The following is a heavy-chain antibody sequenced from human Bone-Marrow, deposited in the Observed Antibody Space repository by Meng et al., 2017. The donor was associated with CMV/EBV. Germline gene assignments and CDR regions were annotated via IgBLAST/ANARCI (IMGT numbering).Heavy chain of an antibody. CDR2: IIPIFGTA. J-gene: IGHJ4*02. V-gene: IGHV1-69*05. D-gene: IGHD6-6*01. CDR1: GYILTDKY. Sequence: SVKVSCKASGYILTDKYIHWVRQAPGQGLEWMGGIIPIFGTANYAQKFQGRVTITTDESTSTAYMELSSLRSDDTAVYYCARGPLRGYSSSSFNYWGRGTLVTVSS. CDR3: ARGPLRGYSSSSFNY.